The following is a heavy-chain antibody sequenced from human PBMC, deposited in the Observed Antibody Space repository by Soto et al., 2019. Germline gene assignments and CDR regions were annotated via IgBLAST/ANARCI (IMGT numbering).Heavy chain of an antibody. CDR1: GYTFTSYG. CDR3: ARVYPSDTRYGYVGNNWLAP. CDR2: INPSGGST. Sequence: ASVKVSCKASGYTFTSYGISWVRQAPGQGLEWMGIINPSGGSTSYAQKFQGRVTMTRDTSTSTVYMELSSLRSEDTAVYYCARVYPSDTRYGYVGNNWLAPWGQGTLVTVSS. D-gene: IGHD5-18*01. V-gene: IGHV1-46*03. J-gene: IGHJ5*02.